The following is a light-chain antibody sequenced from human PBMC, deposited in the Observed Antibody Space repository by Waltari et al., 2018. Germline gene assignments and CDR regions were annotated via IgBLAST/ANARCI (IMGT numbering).Light chain of an antibody. V-gene: IGKV1-5*03. CDR3: QQYNNYYT. CDR1: QSISNW. J-gene: IGKJ2*01. CDR2: KAS. Sequence: DVQMTQSPSTMSAFVGDRFTIPCRASQSISNWLAWYQQKPGRAPTLLIYKASNLHSGVPSRFSGSGSGTDFTLTINSLQPDDFATYYCQQYNNYYTFGQGTKLEIK.